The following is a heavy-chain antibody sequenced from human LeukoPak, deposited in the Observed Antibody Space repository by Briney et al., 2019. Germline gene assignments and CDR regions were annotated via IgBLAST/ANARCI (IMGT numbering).Heavy chain of an antibody. CDR2: ISGSGGST. Sequence: GGSLRLSCAASGFPFSSYAMSWVRQAPGKGLEWVSAISGSGGSTYYADSVKGRFTISRDNSKNTLYLQMNSLRAEDTAVYYCAKPDTYYYESSGPDYWGQGTLVTVSS. V-gene: IGHV3-23*01. D-gene: IGHD3-22*01. CDR3: AKPDTYYYESSGPDY. J-gene: IGHJ4*02. CDR1: GFPFSSYA.